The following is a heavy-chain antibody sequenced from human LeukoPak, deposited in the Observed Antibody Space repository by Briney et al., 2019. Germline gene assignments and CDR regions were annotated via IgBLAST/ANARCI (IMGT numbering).Heavy chain of an antibody. CDR3: ARGHRTVKWVHATGGAFDI. CDR1: GGSFSGYY. Sequence: SETLSLTCAVYGGSFSGYYWSWIRQPPGKGLEWIGEINHSGSTNYNPSLKSRVTISVDTSKNQFSLKLSSVTAADTAVYYCARGHRTVKWVHATGGAFDIWGQGTMVTVSS. D-gene: IGHD1-26*01. CDR2: INHSGST. J-gene: IGHJ3*02. V-gene: IGHV4-34*01.